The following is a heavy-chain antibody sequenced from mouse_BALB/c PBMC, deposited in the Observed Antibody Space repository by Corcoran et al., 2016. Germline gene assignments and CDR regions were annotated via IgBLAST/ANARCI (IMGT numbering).Heavy chain of an antibody. D-gene: IGHD2-14*01. J-gene: IGHJ3*01. V-gene: IGHV14-1*02. Sequence: EVQLQQSGAELVRPGALVKLSCKASGFNIKDYYMHWVKQRPEQGLEWIGWIDPENGNTIYDPKFQGKASITADTSSNTAYLQLSSLTSEDTAVYYCARSAYYRYLAYWGQGTLVTVSA. CDR1: GFNIKDYY. CDR3: ARSAYYRYLAY. CDR2: IDPENGNT.